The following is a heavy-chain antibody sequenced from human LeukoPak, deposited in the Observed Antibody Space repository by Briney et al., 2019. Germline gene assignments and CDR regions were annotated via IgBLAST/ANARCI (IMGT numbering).Heavy chain of an antibody. CDR1: GYTFLGYY. V-gene: IGHV1-2*02. CDR2: INPNSGGT. Sequence: ASVNVSCKASGYTFLGYYMHWVRQAPGQGLEWMGWINPNSGGTNYAQKFQGRFTMTRDTSISTAYMELSRLRSDDTAVYYCARELPRIAAAGISSDYWGQGTLVTVSS. J-gene: IGHJ4*02. D-gene: IGHD6-13*01. CDR3: ARELPRIAAAGISSDY.